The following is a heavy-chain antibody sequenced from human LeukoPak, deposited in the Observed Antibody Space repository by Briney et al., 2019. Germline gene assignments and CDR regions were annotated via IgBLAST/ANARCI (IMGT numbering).Heavy chain of an antibody. Sequence: GGSLRLSCAASGFTFSSYAMHWVRQAPGKGLEWVAVISYDGSNKYYADSVKGRFTISRDNSKNTLYLQMNSLGAEDTAVYYCARSDDYGDYVYLGRPLDYWGQGTLVTVSS. V-gene: IGHV3-30*04. CDR2: ISYDGSNK. D-gene: IGHD4-17*01. CDR1: GFTFSSYA. CDR3: ARSDDYGDYVYLGRPLDY. J-gene: IGHJ4*02.